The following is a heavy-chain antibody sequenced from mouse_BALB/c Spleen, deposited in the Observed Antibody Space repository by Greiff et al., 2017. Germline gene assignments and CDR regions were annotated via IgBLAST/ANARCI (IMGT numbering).Heavy chain of an antibody. D-gene: IGHD2-1*01. J-gene: IGHJ3*01. CDR3: ARGIYYGTPCFAY. CDR2: INSNGGST. CDR1: GFTFSSYG. Sequence: EVKLQESGGGLVQPGGSLKLSCAASGFTFSSYGMSWVRQTPDKRLELVATINSNGGSTYYPDSVKGRFTISRDNAKNTLYLQMSSLKSEDTAMYYCARGIYYGTPCFAYWGQGTLVTVSA. V-gene: IGHV5-6-3*01.